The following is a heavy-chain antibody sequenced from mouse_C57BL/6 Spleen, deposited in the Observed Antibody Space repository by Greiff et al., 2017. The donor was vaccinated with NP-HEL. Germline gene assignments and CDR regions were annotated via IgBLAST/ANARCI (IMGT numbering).Heavy chain of an antibody. CDR2: ISGGGGNT. CDR1: GFTFSSYT. Sequence: EVKVEESGGGLVKPGGSLKLSCAASGFTFSSYTMSWVRQTPEKRLEWVATISGGGGNTYYPDSVKGRFTISRDNAKNTLYLQMSSLRSEDTALYYCARQTLDYWGQGTTLTVSS. V-gene: IGHV5-9*01. CDR3: ARQTLDY. J-gene: IGHJ2*01.